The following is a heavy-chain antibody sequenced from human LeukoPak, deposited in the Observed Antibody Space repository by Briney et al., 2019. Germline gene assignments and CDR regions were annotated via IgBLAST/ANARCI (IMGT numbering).Heavy chain of an antibody. CDR3: AKEGSSSWNYFFDY. Sequence: GGSLRLSCEGSGFTFSSYVLLWVRQTPGKGLEWVAVLSSDGDNMYYADAVKGRFTISRDNSKNTLYLQMNSLRAEDTAVYYCAKEGSSSWNYFFDYWGQGTLVTVSS. D-gene: IGHD6-6*01. V-gene: IGHV3-30-3*01. CDR1: GFTFSSYV. CDR2: LSSDGDNM. J-gene: IGHJ4*02.